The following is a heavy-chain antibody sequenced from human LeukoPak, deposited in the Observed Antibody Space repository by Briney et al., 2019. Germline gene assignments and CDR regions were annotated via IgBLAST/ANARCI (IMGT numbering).Heavy chain of an antibody. CDR1: GFTFSSYV. V-gene: IGHV3-23*01. CDR2: ISGSGVTP. Sequence: GGPLRLSCAASGFTFSSYVMSWVRQAPGKGLEWVSAISGSGVTPYYADSVKGRFTISRDNSKNTLDLHLNSLRAEDTAMFYCAKVDITGTIPRAFDIWGQGTMVTVSS. CDR3: AKVDITGTIPRAFDI. J-gene: IGHJ3*02. D-gene: IGHD1/OR15-1a*01.